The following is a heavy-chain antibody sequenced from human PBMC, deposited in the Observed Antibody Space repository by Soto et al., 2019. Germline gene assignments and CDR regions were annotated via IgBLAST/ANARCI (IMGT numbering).Heavy chain of an antibody. J-gene: IGHJ4*02. CDR3: ARGGALGLRFRYSGSPALFDY. CDR2: IYYSGST. V-gene: IGHV4-59*01. D-gene: IGHD1-26*01. Sequence: TLSLTCTVSGGSISSYYWSWIRQPPGKGLEWIGYIYYSGSTNYNPSLKSRVTISVDTSKNQFSLKLSSVTAADTAVYYCARGGALGLRFRYSGSPALFDYWGQGTLVTVSS. CDR1: GGSISSYY.